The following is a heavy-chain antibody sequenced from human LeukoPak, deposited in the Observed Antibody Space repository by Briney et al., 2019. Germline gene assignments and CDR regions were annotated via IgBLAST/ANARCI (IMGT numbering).Heavy chain of an antibody. J-gene: IGHJ6*02. V-gene: IGHV4-30-2*01. D-gene: IGHD3-3*01. CDR1: GGSISSGGHS. CDR2: IYHSGSGST. CDR3: ARTNDFWSGPTLDV. Sequence: SETLSLTCTVSGGSISSGGHSWSWIRQPPGKGLEWIGYIYHSGSGSTYYNPSLKSRVTISIDKSKNQFSLKLNSVTAADTAVYYCARTNDFWSGPTLDVWGQGTTVTVSS.